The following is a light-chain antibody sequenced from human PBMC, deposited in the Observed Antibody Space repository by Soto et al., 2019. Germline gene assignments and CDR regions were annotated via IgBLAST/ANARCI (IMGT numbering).Light chain of an antibody. V-gene: IGKV1-8*01. CDR1: QGISNY. Sequence: AIRMTQSPSSFSASTGDRVTITCRASQGISNYLAWYQQKPGKAPKLLIYAASTLQSGVPSRFSGSGSGTDFTLTISCLQSEDFATYYCQQYYSYPITFGQGTRLEIK. CDR2: AAS. J-gene: IGKJ5*01. CDR3: QQYYSYPIT.